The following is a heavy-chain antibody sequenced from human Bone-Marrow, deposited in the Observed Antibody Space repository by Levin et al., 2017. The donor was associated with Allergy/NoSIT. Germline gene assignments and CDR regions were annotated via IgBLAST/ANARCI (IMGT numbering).Heavy chain of an antibody. V-gene: IGHV3-30-3*01. CDR2: ISYDGSNK. CDR1: GFSFSSYA. D-gene: IGHD3-10*01. J-gene: IGHJ4*02. Sequence: GGSLRLSCAASGFSFSSYAMHWVRQAPGKGLEWVAVISYDGSNKYYADSVKGRFTISSDNSKTTLHLQMTSLRAEDTAVHYCARDRVRYGAGSYSTFDSWGQGALVTVSS. CDR3: ARDRVRYGAGSYSTFDS.